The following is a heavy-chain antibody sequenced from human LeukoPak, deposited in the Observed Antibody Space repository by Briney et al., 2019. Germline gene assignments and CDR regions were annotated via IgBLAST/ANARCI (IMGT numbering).Heavy chain of an antibody. CDR1: GFTFSSYW. J-gene: IGHJ6*03. V-gene: IGHV3-7*01. CDR3: ARDGYSSSWSKDYYYYYMDV. CDR2: IKQDGSEK. D-gene: IGHD6-13*01. Sequence: PGGSLRLSCAASGFTFSSYWMSWVRQAPGKGLEWVANIKQDGSEKYYVDSVKGRFTISRDNAKNSLYLQMNSLRAEDTAVYYCARDGYSSSWSKDYYYYYMDVWGKGTTVTVSS.